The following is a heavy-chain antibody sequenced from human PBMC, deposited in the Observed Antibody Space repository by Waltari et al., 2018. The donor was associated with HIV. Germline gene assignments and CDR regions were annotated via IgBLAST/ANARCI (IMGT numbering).Heavy chain of an antibody. CDR1: GFIFSSYA. V-gene: IGHV3-23*01. Sequence: EVQLLESGGDLQQPGGSLRLSCAASGFIFSSYAMSWVRQAPGRGLDWVSSINGGTTGTFHAHSVKGRFTISRDSSKNTLYLQMNSLRAEDTAVYYCAKDRSYDSSGYFDYWGEGTLVTVSS. D-gene: IGHD3-22*01. CDR3: AKDRSYDSSGYFDY. J-gene: IGHJ4*02. CDR2: INGGTTGT.